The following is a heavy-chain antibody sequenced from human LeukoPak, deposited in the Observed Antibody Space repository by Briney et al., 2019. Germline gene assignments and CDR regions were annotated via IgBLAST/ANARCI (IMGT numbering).Heavy chain of an antibody. J-gene: IGHJ4*02. CDR1: GYTFSSYG. V-gene: IGHV1-18*04. CDR3: ARDGYSSGWYLHY. Sequence: ASVKVSCKASGYTFSSYGISWLRQAPGHGLEGRGGISAYNGSTNYAQKLQGRVTITTDTSTNTAYMELRSLRSDDTAVYYCARDGYSSGWYLHYWGQGTLVTVSS. CDR2: ISAYNGST. D-gene: IGHD6-19*01.